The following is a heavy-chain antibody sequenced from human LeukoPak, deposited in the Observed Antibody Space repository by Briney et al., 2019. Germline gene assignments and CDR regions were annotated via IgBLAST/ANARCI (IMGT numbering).Heavy chain of an antibody. Sequence: ASVKVSCKASGYTFTGYYVHWVRQAPGQGLEWMGRINPNSGGTNYAQKFQGRVTMTRDTSISTAYMELSRLRSDDTAVYYCARHKEVGDYYYFDYWGQGTLVTVSS. CDR1: GYTFTGYY. CDR2: INPNSGGT. D-gene: IGHD2/OR15-2a*01. CDR3: ARHKEVGDYYYFDY. V-gene: IGHV1-2*06. J-gene: IGHJ4*02.